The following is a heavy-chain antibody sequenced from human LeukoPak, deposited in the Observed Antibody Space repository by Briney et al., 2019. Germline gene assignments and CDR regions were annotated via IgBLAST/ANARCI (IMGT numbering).Heavy chain of an antibody. CDR1: GGSISSGGYY. CDR2: IYYSGST. Sequence: SETLSLTCTVSGGSISSGGYYWSWIRQPPGKGLEWIGSIYYSGSTYYNPSLKSRVTISVDTSKNQFSLKLSSVTAADTAVYYYAGGGLITMIVVVITGPPEYYFDYWGQGTLVTVSS. J-gene: IGHJ4*02. CDR3: AGGGLITMIVVVITGPPEYYFDY. D-gene: IGHD3-22*01. V-gene: IGHV4-39*01.